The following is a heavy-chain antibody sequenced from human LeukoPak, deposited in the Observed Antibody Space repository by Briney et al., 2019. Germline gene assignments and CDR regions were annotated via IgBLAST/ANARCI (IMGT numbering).Heavy chain of an antibody. Sequence: SETLSLTCAVSGDSISRNNYYWAWIRQPPGKGLEWIGSHHYGMSTHSNPSLKSRVTISVDTSKNQFSLKLSSVTAADTAVYYCARAIDCGGDCGHFDYWGQGTLVTVSS. J-gene: IGHJ4*02. D-gene: IGHD2-21*02. CDR2: HHYGMST. CDR1: GDSISRNNYY. CDR3: ARAIDCGGDCGHFDY. V-gene: IGHV4-39*07.